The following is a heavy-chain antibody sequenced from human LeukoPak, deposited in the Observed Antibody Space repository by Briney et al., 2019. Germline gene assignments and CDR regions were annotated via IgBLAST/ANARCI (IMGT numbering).Heavy chain of an antibody. Sequence: PSETLSLTCTVSGGSIISSDYYWGWIRQPPGQALEWIGNVYHSGTTYYNPSLKSRVTISVDTAKNQFSLKLSSVTAADTAVYYCARSVVVAARHRWFDPWGQGTLVTVSS. CDR3: ARSVVVAARHRWFDP. D-gene: IGHD2-15*01. CDR2: VYHSGTT. CDR1: GGSIISSDYY. J-gene: IGHJ5*02. V-gene: IGHV4-39*07.